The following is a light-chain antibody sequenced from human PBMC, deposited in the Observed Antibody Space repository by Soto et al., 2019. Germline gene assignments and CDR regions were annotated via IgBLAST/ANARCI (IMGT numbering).Light chain of an antibody. Sequence: DVQMTQSPSSLSASVGERVTITCRASETSSIYLNWFQQKPGKAPKLLIYTTSSLQSGVPSRFSGSGSGTDFTLTISNLQPEDSATYYCQQSYSVPPVFGQGTKVEIK. J-gene: IGKJ1*01. CDR1: ETSSIY. CDR2: TTS. V-gene: IGKV1-39*01. CDR3: QQSYSVPPV.